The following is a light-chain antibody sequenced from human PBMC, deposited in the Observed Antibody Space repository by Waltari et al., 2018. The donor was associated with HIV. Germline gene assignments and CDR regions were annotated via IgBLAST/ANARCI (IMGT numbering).Light chain of an antibody. V-gene: IGLV1-47*01. CDR2: RND. CDR3: AAWDDSLSGLV. CDR1: TSNIGRNY. J-gene: IGLJ2*01. Sequence: QSVLTQPPSTSGTPGQRVTISCSGSTSNIGRNYVYWYQQLPGKTPKLLIYRNDPRPSGVPDRFSGSKSGTSASLAISGLRSEDEADYYCAAWDDSLSGLVFGGGTKLTVL.